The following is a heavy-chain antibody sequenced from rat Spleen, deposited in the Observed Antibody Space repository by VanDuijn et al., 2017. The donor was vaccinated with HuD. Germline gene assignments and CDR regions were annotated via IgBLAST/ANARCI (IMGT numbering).Heavy chain of an antibody. Sequence: EVQLVESDGGLVQPGRSLKLSCTASGFTFSDYYMAWVRQAPTKGLEWVATISHDGRSTYYRDSVKGRFTISRDNAKSTLYLQMDSLRSEDAATYCCASNDYWGQGVMVTVSS. J-gene: IGHJ2*01. V-gene: IGHV5-29*01. CDR2: ISHDGRST. CDR3: ASNDY. CDR1: GFTFSDYY.